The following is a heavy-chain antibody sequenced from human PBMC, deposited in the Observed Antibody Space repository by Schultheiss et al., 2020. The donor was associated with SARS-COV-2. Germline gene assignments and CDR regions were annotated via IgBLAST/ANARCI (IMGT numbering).Heavy chain of an antibody. CDR1: GFSLNSSAVS. CDR2: IYWNDDK. J-gene: IGHJ4*02. D-gene: IGHD1-1*01. CDR3: AQRGYNYSFDY. Sequence: SGPTLVKPTQTLTLTCTFSGFSLNSSAVSVAWVRQPPGKALEWLALIYWNDDKRYSPSLKTRLTITKDTSKNQVVLTMTNMDPVDTATYYCAQRGYNYSFDYWGQGTLVTVSS. V-gene: IGHV2-5*01.